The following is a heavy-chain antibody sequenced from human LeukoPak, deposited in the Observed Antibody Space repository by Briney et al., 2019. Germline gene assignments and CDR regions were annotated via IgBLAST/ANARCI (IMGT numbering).Heavy chain of an antibody. CDR3: ARDRGYYGSGSTNWFDP. J-gene: IGHJ5*02. V-gene: IGHV4-31*03. CDR1: GGSISSGGYY. Sequence: PSETLSLTCTVSGGSISSGGYYGSWIRQHPGKGLEWIGYIYYSGSTYYNPSLKSRVTISVDTSKNQFSLKLSSVTAADTAVYYCARDRGYYGSGSTNWFDPWGQGTLVTVSS. CDR2: IYYSGST. D-gene: IGHD3-10*01.